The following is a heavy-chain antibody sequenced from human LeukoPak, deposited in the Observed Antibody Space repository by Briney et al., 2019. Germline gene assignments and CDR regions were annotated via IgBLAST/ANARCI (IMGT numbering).Heavy chain of an antibody. Sequence: GGSLRLSCAASGLIFTTYWMTWVRQAPGKGMEWVANITQDGGETYYVASVKGRFTIFRDNTKNSLYLQMINLRPEDTAMYYCASSVFSFSGSQWDPFDIWGQGTMVTVSS. J-gene: IGHJ3*02. D-gene: IGHD6-19*01. V-gene: IGHV3-7*03. CDR2: ITQDGGET. CDR1: GLIFTTYW. CDR3: ASSVFSFSGSQWDPFDI.